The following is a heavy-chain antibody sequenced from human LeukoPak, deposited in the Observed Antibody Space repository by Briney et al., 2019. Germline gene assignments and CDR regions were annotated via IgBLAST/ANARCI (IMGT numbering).Heavy chain of an antibody. CDR1: GFTFSSYA. Sequence: GGSLRLSCAASGFTFSSYAMHWVRQAPGKGLEWVAVISYDGSNKYYADSVKGRSTISRDNSKNTLYLQMNSLRAEDTAVYYCARVNWNYLAVDYWGQGTLVTVSS. D-gene: IGHD1-7*01. CDR3: ARVNWNYLAVDY. CDR2: ISYDGSNK. V-gene: IGHV3-30-3*01. J-gene: IGHJ4*02.